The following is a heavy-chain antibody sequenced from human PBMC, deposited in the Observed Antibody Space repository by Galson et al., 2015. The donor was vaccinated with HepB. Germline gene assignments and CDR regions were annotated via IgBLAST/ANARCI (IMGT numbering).Heavy chain of an antibody. CDR2: ISGSGGST. D-gene: IGHD6-13*01. CDR3: ATRAGGQYLVQYFDY. V-gene: IGHV3-23*01. CDR1: GFTFNNYG. J-gene: IGHJ4*02. Sequence: SLRLSCAVSGFTFNNYGSSWVRQAPGKGLEWVSGISGSGGSTYYADSVKGRSTMSRDKSKNTLYLQIDSLRDEDTAVYYCATRAGGQYLVQYFDYWGQGTPVTVSS.